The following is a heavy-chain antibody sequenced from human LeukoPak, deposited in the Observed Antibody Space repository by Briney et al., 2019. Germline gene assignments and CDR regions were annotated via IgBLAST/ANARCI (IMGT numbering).Heavy chain of an antibody. D-gene: IGHD4-23*01. V-gene: IGHV4-39*01. J-gene: IGHJ4*02. CDR3: ARIDGGHHLSPFDY. Sequence: PSETLSLTCTVSGGSFSSSSYYWGWIRQPPGKGLEWIGSFYYSGSTYYNPSLKSRVTISVDTSKNQFSLKLSSVTAADTAIYYCARIDGGHHLSPFDYWGQGTLVTVSS. CDR2: FYYSGST. CDR1: GGSFSSSSYY.